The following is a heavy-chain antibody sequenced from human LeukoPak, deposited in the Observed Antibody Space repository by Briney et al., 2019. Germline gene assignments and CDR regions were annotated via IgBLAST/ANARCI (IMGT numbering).Heavy chain of an antibody. D-gene: IGHD3-3*01. CDR2: IYHSGST. V-gene: IGHV4-38-2*01. J-gene: IGHJ4*02. CDR1: GYSISSGYY. Sequence: SETLSLTCAVSGYSISSGYYWGWIRQPPGKGLEWIGSIYHSGSTYYNPSLKSRVTISVDTSKNQFPLKLSSVTAADTAVYYCATRSGPFDYWGQGTLVTVSS. CDR3: ATRSGPFDY.